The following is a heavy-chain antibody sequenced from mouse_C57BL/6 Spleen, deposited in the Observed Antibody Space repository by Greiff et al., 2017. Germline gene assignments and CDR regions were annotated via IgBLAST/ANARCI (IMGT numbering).Heavy chain of an antibody. D-gene: IGHD2-2*01. Sequence: VKLVESGPGLVQPSQSLSITCTVSGFSLTSYGVHWVRQSPGKGLEWLGVIWSGGSTDYNAAFISRLSISKDNSKSQVFFKMNSLQADDTAIYYCARNNGYDPFAYWGQGTLVTVSA. CDR3: ARNNGYDPFAY. CDR2: IWSGGST. CDR1: GFSLTSYG. J-gene: IGHJ3*01. V-gene: IGHV2-2*01.